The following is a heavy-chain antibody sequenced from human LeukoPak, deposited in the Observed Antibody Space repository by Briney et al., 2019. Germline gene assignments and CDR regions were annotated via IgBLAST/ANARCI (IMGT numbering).Heavy chain of an antibody. CDR3: AREVSDGGNGAGFDY. V-gene: IGHV3-11*01. J-gene: IGHJ4*02. Sequence: AESLTLSCAVSGFTFSDYYICWIRQAPAKGREWVAYIGSSGSTIYYADSVKGRFTNSSDNANNSLYLQMNSLRAEATAVYYCAREVSDGGNGAGFDYWGQGTLVTVSS. D-gene: IGHD4-23*01. CDR2: IGSSGSTI. CDR1: GFTFSDYY.